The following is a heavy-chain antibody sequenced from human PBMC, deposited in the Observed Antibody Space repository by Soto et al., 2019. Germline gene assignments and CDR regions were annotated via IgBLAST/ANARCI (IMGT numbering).Heavy chain of an antibody. CDR2: ISSSSSTI. CDR3: ARDRRFGELRYYYGMDV. Sequence: XVSLRLSCAASGFTFSSYSMNWVRQAAGKGLEWVSYISSSSSTIYYADSVKGRFTISRDNAKNSLYLQMNSLRDEDTAVYYCARDRRFGELRYYYGMDVWGQGTTVTVSS. J-gene: IGHJ6*02. D-gene: IGHD3-10*01. V-gene: IGHV3-48*02. CDR1: GFTFSSYS.